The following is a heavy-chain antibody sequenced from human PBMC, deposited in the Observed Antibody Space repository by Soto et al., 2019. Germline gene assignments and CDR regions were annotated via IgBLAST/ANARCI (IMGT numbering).Heavy chain of an antibody. CDR1: GYTFTSYD. J-gene: IGHJ4*02. V-gene: IGHV1-8*01. CDR3: ARGGAYCGGDCYWGIDY. Sequence: QVQLVQSGAEVKKPGASVKVSCKASGYTFTSYDINWVRQATGQGLEWMGWMNPNSGNTGYAQKFQGSVTMTRNTSIITAYRELSSLRSDDTAVYYCARGGAYCGGDCYWGIDYWGQGTLVTVSS. D-gene: IGHD2-21*01. CDR2: MNPNSGNT.